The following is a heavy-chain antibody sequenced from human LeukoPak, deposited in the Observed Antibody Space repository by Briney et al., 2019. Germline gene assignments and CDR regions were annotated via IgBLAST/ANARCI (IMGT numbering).Heavy chain of an antibody. D-gene: IGHD6-19*01. CDR2: INKDGSKK. J-gene: IGHJ3*02. CDR3: ARDTSPSSSSSYFDAFDM. CDR1: GFTYSNDW. Sequence: PGGSLRLSCASSGFTYSNDWMTWVRQAQGKGLEWVANINKDGSKKKYVDSVKGRFTISRDNSKNSLFLQMNSLRAEDTAIYYCARDTSPSSSSSYFDAFDMWGQGTMVTVSS. V-gene: IGHV3-7*01.